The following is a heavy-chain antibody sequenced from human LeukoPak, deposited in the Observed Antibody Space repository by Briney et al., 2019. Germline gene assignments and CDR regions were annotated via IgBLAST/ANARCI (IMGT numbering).Heavy chain of an antibody. Sequence: TGGSLRLSCAASGFTFSSYAMSWVRQAPGKGLEWVSAISGSGGSTYYADSVKGRFTISRDSSKNSLYLQMNSLRAEDTAVYYCARDSSSGWYHGYWGQGTLVTVSS. J-gene: IGHJ4*02. D-gene: IGHD6-19*01. V-gene: IGHV3-23*01. CDR1: GFTFSSYA. CDR3: ARDSSSGWYHGY. CDR2: ISGSGGST.